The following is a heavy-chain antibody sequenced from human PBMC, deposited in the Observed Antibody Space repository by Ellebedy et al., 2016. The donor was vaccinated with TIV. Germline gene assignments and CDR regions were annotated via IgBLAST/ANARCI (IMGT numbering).Heavy chain of an antibody. CDR3: ARGGSSSSLWFDP. Sequence: AASVTVSCKASGYTFTSYDINWVRQATGQGLEWMGWMNPNSGNTGDAQKFQGRVTMTRNNSIRTAYMELSSLRSEDTAVYYCARGGSSSSLWFDPWGQGTLVTVSS. CDR2: MNPNSGNT. V-gene: IGHV1-8*01. CDR1: GYTFTSYD. D-gene: IGHD6-6*01. J-gene: IGHJ5*02.